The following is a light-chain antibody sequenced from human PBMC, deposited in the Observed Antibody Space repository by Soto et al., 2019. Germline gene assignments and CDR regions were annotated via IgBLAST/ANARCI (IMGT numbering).Light chain of an antibody. Sequence: EIVLTQSPGTLSLSPGERDTLSCRASQSVSSSYLAWYQQKPGQAPRLLIYGASNRATGIPDRFSGSGSGTDFTLTISRLEPVDFAVYYCQQYCISHTFGQGPKMEIK. CDR1: QSVSSSY. CDR2: GAS. J-gene: IGKJ2*01. CDR3: QQYCISHT. V-gene: IGKV3-20*01.